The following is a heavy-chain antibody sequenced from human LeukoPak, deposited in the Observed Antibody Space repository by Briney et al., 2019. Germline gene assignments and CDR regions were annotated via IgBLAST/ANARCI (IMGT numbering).Heavy chain of an antibody. CDR3: AGDLGYSNAWYY. CDR1: GGSISSYY. D-gene: IGHD6-19*01. V-gene: IGHV4-59*01. CDR2: ISYSGST. Sequence: SETLSLTCTVSGGSISSYYWSWIRKSPGKGLEWIGSISYSGSTNYNPSLKSRVTISVDTSKNQVSLKLSSVTAAHTAIYYCAGDLGYSNAWYYWGQGTLVTVSS. J-gene: IGHJ4*02.